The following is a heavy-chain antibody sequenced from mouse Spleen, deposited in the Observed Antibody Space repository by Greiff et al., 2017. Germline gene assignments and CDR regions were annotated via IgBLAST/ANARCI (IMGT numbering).Heavy chain of an antibody. J-gene: IGHJ3*01. V-gene: IGHV1-55*01. CDR1: GYTFTSYW. CDR2: IYPGSGST. CDR3: ASLITTAGDY. Sequence: QVHVKQPGAELVKPGASVKMSCKASGYTFTSYWITWVKQRPGQGLEWIGDIYPGSGSTNYNEKFKSKATLTVDTSSSTAYMQLSSLTSEDSAVYYCASLITTAGDYWGQGTLVTVSA. D-gene: IGHD1-2*01.